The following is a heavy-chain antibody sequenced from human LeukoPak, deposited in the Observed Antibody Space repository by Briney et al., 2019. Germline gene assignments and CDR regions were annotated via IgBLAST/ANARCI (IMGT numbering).Heavy chain of an antibody. CDR1: GFTFSSYG. V-gene: IGHV3-30*03. Sequence: LPGGSLRLSCAASGFTFSSYGMHWVRQAPGKGLEWVAVISNDGSNKYYADSVKGRFTISRDNAKNSLYLQMNSLRAEDTAVYYCARVDSGYDFWSGYQNDAFDIWGQGTMVTVSS. D-gene: IGHD3-3*01. CDR3: ARVDSGYDFWSGYQNDAFDI. CDR2: ISNDGSNK. J-gene: IGHJ3*02.